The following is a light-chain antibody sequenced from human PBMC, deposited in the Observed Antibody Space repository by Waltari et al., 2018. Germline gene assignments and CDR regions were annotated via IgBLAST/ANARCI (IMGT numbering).Light chain of an antibody. V-gene: IGLV4-69*01. CDR1: SGHSSNV. CDR2: VNSYGSH. J-gene: IGLJ3*02. CDR3: QTGGHGTWV. Sequence: QLVLTQSPSASASLGASVKLTCTLNSGHSSNVVAWLQQQPEKGPRYLMKVNSYGSHSKGDDIPDRFSGSSSGAGRYLTISSGQSEDEADYYCQTGGHGTWVFGGGTKLTVL.